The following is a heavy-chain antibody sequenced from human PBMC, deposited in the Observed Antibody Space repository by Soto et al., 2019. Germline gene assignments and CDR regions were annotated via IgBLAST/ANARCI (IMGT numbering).Heavy chain of an antibody. CDR2: IYYSGST. V-gene: IGHV4-59*01. CDR3: ARVINRGYPDY. J-gene: IGHJ4*02. D-gene: IGHD3-10*01. Sequence: QVQLQESGPGLVKPSETLSLTCTVSGGSISSYYWSWIRQPPGKGLEWIGYIYYSGSTNYKPTLKSRVTIAVDTSKNQFYRKLSSVTAADTAVYYCARVINRGYPDYWGQGTLVTVSS. CDR1: GGSISSYY.